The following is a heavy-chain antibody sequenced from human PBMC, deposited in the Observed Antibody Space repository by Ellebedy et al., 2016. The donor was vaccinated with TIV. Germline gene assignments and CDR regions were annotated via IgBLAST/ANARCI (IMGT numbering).Heavy chain of an antibody. CDR2: IYSSGSI. CDR3: ARGAYGSGSHGTFDY. D-gene: IGHD3-10*01. Sequence: LRLSXTVSNGTVTNFYWSWIRQTAGKGLEWIGRIYSSGSINYSPSLRSRVTISIDTSKNQFSLNLISMTAADTAVYYCARGAYGSGSHGTFDYWGQGTVVTVST. V-gene: IGHV4-4*07. CDR1: NGTVTNFY. J-gene: IGHJ3*01.